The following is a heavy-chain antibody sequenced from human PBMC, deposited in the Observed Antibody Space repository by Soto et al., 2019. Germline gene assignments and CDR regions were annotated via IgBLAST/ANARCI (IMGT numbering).Heavy chain of an antibody. CDR1: GFNFRNYG. Sequence: GGSLRLSCAASGFNFRNYGMQWVRQAPGKGLEWVAVIWYDGNNKYYADSVKGRFTISRDNSNNTLYVQMTSLRAEDTAVYYCARGLHSLFDYGGQGTLVTVSS. CDR3: ARGLHSLFDY. D-gene: IGHD2-21*01. J-gene: IGHJ4*02. CDR2: IWYDGNNK. V-gene: IGHV3-33*01.